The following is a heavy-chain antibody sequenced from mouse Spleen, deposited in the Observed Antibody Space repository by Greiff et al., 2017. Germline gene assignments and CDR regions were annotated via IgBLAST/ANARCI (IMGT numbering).Heavy chain of an antibody. CDR3: ANYYDGSYGFAY. Sequence: VQLQQPGAELVMPGASVKLSCKASGYTFTSYWMHWVKQRPGQGLEWIGEIDPSDSYTNYNQKFKGKATLTVDKSSSTAYMQLSSLTSEDSAVYYCANYYDGSYGFAYWGQGTLVTVSA. D-gene: IGHD1-1*01. CDR1: GYTFTSYW. CDR2: IDPSDSYT. J-gene: IGHJ3*01. V-gene: IGHV1-69*01.